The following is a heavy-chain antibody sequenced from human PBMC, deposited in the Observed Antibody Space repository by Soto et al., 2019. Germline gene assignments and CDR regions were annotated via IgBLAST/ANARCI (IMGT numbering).Heavy chain of an antibody. CDR1: GFTFSSYS. CDR3: ARAGGGIPDGYDY. J-gene: IGHJ4*02. CDR2: ISSSSSYI. D-gene: IGHD6-13*01. Sequence: PGGSLRLSCAASGFTFSSYSMNWVRQAPGKGLEWVSSISSSSSYIYYADSVKGRFTISRDNAKNSLYLQMNSLRAEDTAVYYSARAGGGIPDGYDYWGQGTLVTVSS. V-gene: IGHV3-21*01.